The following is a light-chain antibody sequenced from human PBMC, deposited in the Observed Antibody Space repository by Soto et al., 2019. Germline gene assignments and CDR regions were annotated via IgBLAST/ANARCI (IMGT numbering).Light chain of an antibody. CDR3: SSAAGNYNYV. CDR1: SSDVGRYDH. CDR2: EVT. J-gene: IGLJ1*01. V-gene: IGLV2-8*01. Sequence: QSVLTQPPSASGSPGRSVTIPCTGTSSDVGRYDHVSWYQQHPGKAPKLMIYEVTRRPAGVPDRFSGSKSGNTASLTVSGLQAEDEAEYFCSSAAGNYNYVFGTGTKVTVL.